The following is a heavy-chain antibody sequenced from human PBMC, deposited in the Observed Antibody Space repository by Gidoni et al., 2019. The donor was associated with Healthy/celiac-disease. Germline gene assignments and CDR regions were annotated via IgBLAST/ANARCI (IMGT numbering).Heavy chain of an antibody. CDR2: ISSNGGST. CDR3: VKDLQVGGGMDV. V-gene: IGHV3-64D*06. J-gene: IGHJ6*02. D-gene: IGHD3-10*01. CDR1: GLTCSSYA. Sequence: RLSCSASGLTCSSYAMHWVRQAPGKGLEYVSAISSNGGSTYYADSVKGRFTISRDNSKNPLYLQMSSLRAEDTAVYYCVKDLQVGGGMDVWGQGTTVTVSS.